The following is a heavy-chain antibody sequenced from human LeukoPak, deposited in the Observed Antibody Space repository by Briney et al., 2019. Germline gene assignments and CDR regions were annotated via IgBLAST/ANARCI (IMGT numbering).Heavy chain of an antibody. CDR2: ISSSSNTI. Sequence: GGSLRLSCAASEFTFRSYSMNWVRQAPGKGLEWVSYISSSSNTIFYADSVKGRFTISRDNAKNSLYLQMNSLRAEDTAVYYCASVVPSKWLPDYWGQGTLVTVSS. CDR1: EFTFRSYS. J-gene: IGHJ4*02. D-gene: IGHD6-19*01. V-gene: IGHV3-48*01. CDR3: ASVVPSKWLPDY.